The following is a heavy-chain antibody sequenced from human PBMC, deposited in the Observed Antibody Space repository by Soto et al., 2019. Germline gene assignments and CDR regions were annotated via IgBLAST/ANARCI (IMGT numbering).Heavy chain of an antibody. Sequence: SETLSLTCTVSRGSISSSSYYWGWIRQPPGKGLEWIGSIYYSRSSYYNPSLKSRVTISVATSTNQISLKLSSVTAADTVVYYCARLPGRYGSSGYYVNWCEPWGQGTLVTVSS. D-gene: IGHD3-22*01. CDR3: ARLPGRYGSSGYYVNWCEP. V-gene: IGHV4-39*01. CDR1: RGSISSSSYY. CDR2: IYYSRSS. J-gene: IGHJ5*02.